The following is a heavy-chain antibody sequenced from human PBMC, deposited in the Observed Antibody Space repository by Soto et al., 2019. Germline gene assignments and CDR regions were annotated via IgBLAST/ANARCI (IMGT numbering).Heavy chain of an antibody. CDR1: GYTFTTYA. D-gene: IGHD2-2*01. Sequence: ASVNVSCKASGYTFTTYAMHWVRQAPGQRLEWMGWINANSGSTNYAQKFQGRVTMTRDTSISTAYMELSRLRSDDTAVYYCARDYGVVVPAAIYYYGMDVWGQGTTVTVSS. CDR2: INANSGST. V-gene: IGHV1-2*02. J-gene: IGHJ6*02. CDR3: ARDYGVVVPAAIYYYGMDV.